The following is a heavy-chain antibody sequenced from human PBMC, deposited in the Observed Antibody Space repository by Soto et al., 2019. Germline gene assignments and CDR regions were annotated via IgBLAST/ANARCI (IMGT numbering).Heavy chain of an antibody. CDR2: IRWNSDRI. J-gene: IGHJ5*02. CDR1: GFTFDDYA. V-gene: IGHV3-9*01. Sequence: EVQLVESGGGLVQPGRSLRLSCAASGFTFDDYAMHWVRQAPGKGLEWVSGIRWNSDRIGYADSVKGRFTIYRDNAKNSLYLQMKTLRREATALYYCAKVKQVPLVREATFEPGGKGTLVTFS. D-gene: IGHD3-10*01. CDR3: AKVKQVPLVREATFEP.